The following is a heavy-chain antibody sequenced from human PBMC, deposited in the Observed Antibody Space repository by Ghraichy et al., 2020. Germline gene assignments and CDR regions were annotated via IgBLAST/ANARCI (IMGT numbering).Heavy chain of an antibody. CDR2: ISSSGGSK. V-gene: IGHV3-64*01. J-gene: IGHJ4*02. D-gene: IGHD3-9*01. Sequence: GSLRLSCAASGFTLSNYFMHWVRQAPGKGLEYVSGISSSGGSKSYANSVKGRFTISRDNSKNTVYLQMGSLRAEDMAVYYCARGYYDLLTGYYVWGQGTLVTVSS. CDR3: ARGYYDLLTGYYV. CDR1: GFTLSNYF.